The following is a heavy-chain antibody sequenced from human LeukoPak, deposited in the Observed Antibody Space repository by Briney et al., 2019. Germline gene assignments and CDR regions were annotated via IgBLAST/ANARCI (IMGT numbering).Heavy chain of an antibody. V-gene: IGHV3-7*04. D-gene: IGHD3-3*01. CDR1: GFTFSSYW. Sequence: GGSLRLSCAASGFTFSSYWVSWVRQAPGKGLEWVANIKQDGSEKYYVDSVKGRFTISRDNAKNSLYLQMNSLRAEDTAVYYCARAGLHSDFWSGYYTGDLFDYWGQGTLVTVSS. CDR3: ARAGLHSDFWSGYYTGDLFDY. J-gene: IGHJ4*02. CDR2: IKQDGSEK.